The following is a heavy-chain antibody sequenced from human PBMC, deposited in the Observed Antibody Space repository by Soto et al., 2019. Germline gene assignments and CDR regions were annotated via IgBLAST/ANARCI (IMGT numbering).Heavy chain of an antibody. V-gene: IGHV3-74*01. J-gene: IGHJ6*02. CDR3: ARDSSDHYYYYGMDV. CDR2: INSDGSST. D-gene: IGHD3-22*01. Sequence: VGSLRLSCAASGFTFSSYWMHWVRRAPGKGLVWVSRINSDGSSTSYADSVKGRFPISRDNAKNTLYLQMNSLRAEDTAVYYCARDSSDHYYYYGMDVWGQGTTVTVSS. CDR1: GFTFSSYW.